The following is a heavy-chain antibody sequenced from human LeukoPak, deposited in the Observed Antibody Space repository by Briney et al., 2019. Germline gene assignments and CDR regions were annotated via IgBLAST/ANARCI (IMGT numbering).Heavy chain of an antibody. J-gene: IGHJ6*03. D-gene: IGHD5-18*01. CDR2: IIPIFGTA. Sequence: ASVKVSCKASGGTFSSYAISWVRQAPGQGLEWMGGIIPIFGTANYAQKFQGRVTITADESTSTAYMELSSLRSEDTAVYYCARDNGGTAMAYYYYYYMDVWGKGTTVTISS. CDR3: ARDNGGTAMAYYYYYYMDV. V-gene: IGHV1-69*13. CDR1: GGTFSSYA.